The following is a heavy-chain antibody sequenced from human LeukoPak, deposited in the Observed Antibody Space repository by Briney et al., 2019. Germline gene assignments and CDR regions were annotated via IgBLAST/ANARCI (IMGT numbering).Heavy chain of an antibody. D-gene: IGHD3-22*01. J-gene: IGHJ5*02. CDR2: IYTSGST. CDR3: ARENYYDSSGLVGFDP. CDR1: GGSISSYY. Sequence: SETLSLTCTVTGGSISSYYWSWIRQPAGKGLEWIGRIYTSGSTNYNPSLKSRVTMSVDTSKNQFSLKLSSVAAADTGVYYCARENYYDSSGLVGFDPWGQGTLVTVSS. V-gene: IGHV4-4*07.